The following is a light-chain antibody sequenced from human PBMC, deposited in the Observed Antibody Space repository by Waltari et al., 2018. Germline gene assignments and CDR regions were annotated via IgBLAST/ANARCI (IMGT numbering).Light chain of an antibody. J-gene: IGKJ4*01. CDR3: QQYDGSVLT. V-gene: IGKV3-20*01. Sequence: IVLTQSPDTLSLSPGQRATLSCRASQTNNNNFVVWYQQKPGQAPRLIIHGASSRATGFPDRFSGSGSGTDFTLTINSLKPEDSAVYYCQQYDGSVLTFGGGTKVEI. CDR2: GAS. CDR1: QTNNNNF.